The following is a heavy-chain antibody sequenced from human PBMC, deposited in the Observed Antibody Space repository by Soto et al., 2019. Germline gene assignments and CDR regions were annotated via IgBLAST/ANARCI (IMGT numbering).Heavy chain of an antibody. Sequence: EVQLLGSGGDLIQPGGSLRLSCAASGFTFSSNSFTWVRQAPGKGLEYVSGISIGGDKTWHADSVNGRFTVSRDNSKNTVYLQMNSLRVDDTAVYYCAKWDGYGDHWGQGTLVTVSS. CDR3: AKWDGYGDH. CDR1: GFTFSSNS. CDR2: ISIGGDKT. J-gene: IGHJ5*02. D-gene: IGHD5-12*01. V-gene: IGHV3-23*01.